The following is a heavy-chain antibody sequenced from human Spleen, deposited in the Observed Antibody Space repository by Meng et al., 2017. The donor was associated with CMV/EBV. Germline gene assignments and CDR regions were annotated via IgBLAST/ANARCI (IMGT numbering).Heavy chain of an antibody. V-gene: IGHV1-2*02. CDR3: ARTTAQLELRGLVPYYFDY. J-gene: IGHJ4*02. Sequence: ASVKVSCKASGYTFADYYIHWVRQAPGQGLEWMGWINPNRGGTNYAQKFQGRVTMTRDTSISTAYMELSRLGSDDTAVYYCARTTAQLELRGLVPYYFDYWGQGTLVTVSS. CDR2: INPNRGGT. CDR1: GYTFADYY. D-gene: IGHD1-7*01.